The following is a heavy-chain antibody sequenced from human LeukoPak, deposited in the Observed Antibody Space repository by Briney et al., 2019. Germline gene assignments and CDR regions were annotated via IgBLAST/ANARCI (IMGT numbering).Heavy chain of an antibody. CDR3: ARETGIADAFDI. V-gene: IGHV1-69*05. CDR1: GGTFTSYA. D-gene: IGHD6-13*01. CDR2: IIPIFGTA. J-gene: IGHJ3*02. Sequence: SVKVSCKASGGTFTSYAISWVRQAPGQGLEWMGRIIPIFGTANYAQKFQGRVTITTDESTSTAYMELSSLRSEDTAVYYCARETGIADAFDIWGQGTMVTVSS.